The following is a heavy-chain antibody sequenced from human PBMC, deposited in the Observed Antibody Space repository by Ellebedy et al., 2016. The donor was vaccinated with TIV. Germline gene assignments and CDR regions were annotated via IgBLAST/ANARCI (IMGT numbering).Heavy chain of an antibody. CDR2: INPNRGVT. Sequence: AASVKVSCKASGYTFTDYHIHWMRQAPGQGLEWMGWINPNRGVTTYAQKFQGRVAMTRDTSISTAIMELSGLRSDDTAVYYCAKVGSSGWAFFDSWGQGTLVTVS. V-gene: IGHV1-2*02. CDR1: GYTFTDYH. D-gene: IGHD6-19*01. J-gene: IGHJ4*02. CDR3: AKVGSSGWAFFDS.